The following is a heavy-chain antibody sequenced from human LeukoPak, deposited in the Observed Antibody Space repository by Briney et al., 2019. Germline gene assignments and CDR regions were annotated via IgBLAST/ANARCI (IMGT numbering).Heavy chain of an antibody. D-gene: IGHD2-15*01. CDR3: ARGPYCSGGSCYKGSDS. Sequence: SETLSLTCTVSGGSISSYYWSWLRQPPGKGLEWIGYIYYSGSTNYNPSLRSRVTISVDTSKNQFSLKMSSVTAADTAVYYCARGPYCSGGSCYKGSDSWGQGTLVTVSS. CDR2: IYYSGST. CDR1: GGSISSYY. V-gene: IGHV4-59*01. J-gene: IGHJ4*02.